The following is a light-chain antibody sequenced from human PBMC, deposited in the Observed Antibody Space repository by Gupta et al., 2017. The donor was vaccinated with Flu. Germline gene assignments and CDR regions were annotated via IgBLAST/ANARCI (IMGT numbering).Light chain of an antibody. V-gene: IGKV3-11*01. Sequence: EIVLTQSPATLSLSPGERATLSCRASQSVRNYLAWYQQKPGQAPRLLIYDASNRDAGIPARFTGGGSVTDFTLSISALEPEDFAVYYCQQRSSWPPTFGGGTKVEIK. J-gene: IGKJ4*01. CDR3: QQRSSWPPT. CDR2: DAS. CDR1: QSVRNY.